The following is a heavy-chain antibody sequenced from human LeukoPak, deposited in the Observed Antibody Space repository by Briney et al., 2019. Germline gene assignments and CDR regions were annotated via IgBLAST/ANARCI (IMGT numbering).Heavy chain of an antibody. CDR3: AREGLRAVDI. J-gene: IGHJ3*02. V-gene: IGHV4-30-4*07. CDR2: IYYSGST. Sequence: SATLSLTCAVSAGSISSGGYSWSWIRQPPGKGLEWIGYIYYSGSTYYNPSLKRRATISVDTSKNQFSLKLSSVTAADTAVYYCAREGLRAVDIWGQGTMVTVSS. CDR1: AGSISSGGYS.